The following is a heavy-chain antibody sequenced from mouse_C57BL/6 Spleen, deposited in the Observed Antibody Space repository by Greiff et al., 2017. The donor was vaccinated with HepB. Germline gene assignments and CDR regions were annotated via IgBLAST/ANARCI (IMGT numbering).Heavy chain of an antibody. CDR2: IDPSDSYT. J-gene: IGHJ4*01. CDR3: AREGYYGNDYAMAY. D-gene: IGHD2-1*01. V-gene: IGHV1-50*01. CDR1: GYTFTSYW. Sequence: QVQLQQPGAELVKPGASVRLSCKASGYTFTSYWMQWVKQRPGQGLEWIGEIDPSDSYTNYNQKFKGKATLTVDTSSSTAYMQLSSLTSEDSAVYYCAREGYYGNDYAMAYWGQGTSVTVSS.